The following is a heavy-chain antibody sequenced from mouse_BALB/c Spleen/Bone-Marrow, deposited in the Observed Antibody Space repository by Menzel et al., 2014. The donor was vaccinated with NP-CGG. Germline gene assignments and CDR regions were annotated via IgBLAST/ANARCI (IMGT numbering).Heavy chain of an antibody. V-gene: IGHV5-17*02. Sequence: EVKQVESGGGLVQPGGSRKLSCAASGFTFSSFGMHWVRQAPEKGLEWIAYISSDSGTIFYADTVKGRFTISRDNPKNTLFLQMTSLRSEDTAIYFCTRGGNWEDFDYWGQGTTLTVSS. J-gene: IGHJ2*01. CDR2: ISSDSGTI. CDR3: TRGGNWEDFDY. CDR1: GFTFSSFG. D-gene: IGHD4-1*01.